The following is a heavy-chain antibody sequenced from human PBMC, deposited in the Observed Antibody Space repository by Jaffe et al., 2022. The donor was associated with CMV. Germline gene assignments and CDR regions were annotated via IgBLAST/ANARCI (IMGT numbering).Heavy chain of an antibody. D-gene: IGHD3-3*01. CDR1: GFTFDDYT. CDR3: AKDGYDFWSGYYTGISVVAYFQH. CDR2: ISWDGGST. J-gene: IGHJ1*01. Sequence: EVQLVESGGVVVQPGGSLRLSCAASGFTFDDYTMHWVRQAPGKGLEWVSLISWDGGSTYYADSVKGRFTISRDNSKNSLYLQMNSLRTEDTALYYCAKDGYDFWSGYYTGISVVAYFQHWGQGTLVTVSS. V-gene: IGHV3-43*01.